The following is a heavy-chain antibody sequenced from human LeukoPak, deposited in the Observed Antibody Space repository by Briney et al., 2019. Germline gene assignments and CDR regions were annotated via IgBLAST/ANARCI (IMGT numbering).Heavy chain of an antibody. CDR1: GGSISSGGYY. CDR3: ARGDSLLRYFDWLPPDY. J-gene: IGHJ4*02. V-gene: IGHV4-31*03. CDR2: IYYSGST. Sequence: SETLSLTCTVSGGSISSGGYYWSWIRQHPGKGLEWIGYIYYSGSTYYNPSLKSRVTISVDTSKNQFSLKLSSVTAADTAMYYCARGDSLLRYFDWLPPDYWGQGTLVTVSS. D-gene: IGHD3-9*01.